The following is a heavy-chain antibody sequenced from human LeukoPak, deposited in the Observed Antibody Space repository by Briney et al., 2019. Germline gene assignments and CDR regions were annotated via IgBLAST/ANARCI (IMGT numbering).Heavy chain of an antibody. J-gene: IGHJ4*02. CDR2: ISGSSAST. CDR1: GFTFSSYA. V-gene: IGHV3-23*01. D-gene: IGHD2-8*02. CDR3: AKRYCTASNCSLFDY. Sequence: PGGSLRLSCAASGFTFSSYAMSWVRQAPGNGLEWVSAISGSSASTFYADSVKGRFTISRDNSKNTLYLQMNSLRAEDTAVYYCAKRYCTASNCSLFDYWGQGTLVTVSS.